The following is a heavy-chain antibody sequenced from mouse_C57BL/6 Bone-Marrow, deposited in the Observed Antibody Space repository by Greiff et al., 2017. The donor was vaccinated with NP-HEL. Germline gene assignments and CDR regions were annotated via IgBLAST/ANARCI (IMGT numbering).Heavy chain of an antibody. Sequence: QVQLQQPGAELVKPGASVKLSCKASGYTFTSYWMHWVKQRPGQGLEWIGMIHPNSGSTNYNEKFKSKATLTVDKSSSTAYMQLSSLTSEDSAVYYCARTHGSSSWFAYWGQGTLVTVSA. V-gene: IGHV1-64*01. CDR1: GYTFTSYW. CDR2: IHPNSGST. D-gene: IGHD1-1*01. CDR3: ARTHGSSSWFAY. J-gene: IGHJ3*01.